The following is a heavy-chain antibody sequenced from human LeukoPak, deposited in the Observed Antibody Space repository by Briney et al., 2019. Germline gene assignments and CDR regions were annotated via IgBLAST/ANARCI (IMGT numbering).Heavy chain of an antibody. J-gene: IGHJ3*02. CDR2: IGGSGRST. CDR3: ARENGSTFNYPFYI. D-gene: IGHD2/OR15-2a*01. V-gene: IGHV3-23*01. CDR1: GFTFSNYA. Sequence: GGSLRLSCGASGFTFSNYALSWVRQAPGRGLEWVSAIGGSGRSTYYADSVKGRLAISRDNCMNTLRLQMNSLRADDTAVYYCARENGSTFNYPFYIWRQGTMVTVSS.